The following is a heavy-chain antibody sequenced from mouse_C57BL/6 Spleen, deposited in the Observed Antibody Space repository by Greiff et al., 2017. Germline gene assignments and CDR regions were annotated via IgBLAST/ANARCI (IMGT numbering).Heavy chain of an antibody. D-gene: IGHD2-1*01. Sequence: VQGVESGAELVKPGASVKISCKASGYAFSSYWMNWVKQRPGKGLEWIGQIYPGDGDTNYNGKFKGKATLTADKSSSTAYMQLSSLTSEDSAVYFCARSECNYASMDYWGQGTSVTVSS. CDR3: ARSECNYASMDY. CDR1: GYAFSSYW. J-gene: IGHJ4*01. V-gene: IGHV1-80*01. CDR2: IYPGDGDT.